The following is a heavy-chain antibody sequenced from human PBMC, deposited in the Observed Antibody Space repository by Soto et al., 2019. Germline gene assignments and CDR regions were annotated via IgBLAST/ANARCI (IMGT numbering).Heavy chain of an antibody. CDR2: INHSGST. CDR3: ASGLTTFRVVAFDP. CDR1: GGSFNAYY. D-gene: IGHD3-3*01. V-gene: IGHV4-34*01. J-gene: IGHJ5*02. Sequence: QVVLQQWGAGLLEPSETLSLTCDVYGGSFNAYYWSWIRQPPGKGLEWIGEINHSGSTNYNPSLKNRVTISVDTSKNQFSLKLSSVTAPDTAAYYRASGLTTFRVVAFDPWGSGALVTISS.